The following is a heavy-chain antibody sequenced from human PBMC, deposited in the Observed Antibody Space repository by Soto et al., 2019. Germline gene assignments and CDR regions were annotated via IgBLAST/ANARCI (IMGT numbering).Heavy chain of an antibody. J-gene: IGHJ5*02. Sequence: QVQLQESGPGLVKPSETLSLTCTVSGGSISSYYWSWIRQPPGKGLEWIGYIYYSGSTNYNPSLKSLVTISVDTSKNQFSLKLSSVTAADTAVYYCARGLITFGGVIVRWGQGTLVTVSS. D-gene: IGHD3-16*01. CDR2: IYYSGST. V-gene: IGHV4-59*01. CDR3: ARGLITFGGVIVR. CDR1: GGSISSYY.